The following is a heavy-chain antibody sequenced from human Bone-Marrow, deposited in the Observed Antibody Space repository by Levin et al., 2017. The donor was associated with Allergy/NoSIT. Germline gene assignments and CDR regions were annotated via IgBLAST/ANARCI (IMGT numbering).Heavy chain of an antibody. V-gene: IGHV3-21*01. J-gene: IGHJ4*02. Sequence: GGSLRLSCAASGFTFSSYSMNWVRQAPGKGLEWVSSISSSSSYIYYADSVKGRFTISRDNAKNSLYLQMNSLRAEDTAVYYCARDINSPTIAVAGTDYWGQGTLVTVSS. D-gene: IGHD6-19*01. CDR1: GFTFSSYS. CDR2: ISSSSSYI. CDR3: ARDINSPTIAVAGTDY.